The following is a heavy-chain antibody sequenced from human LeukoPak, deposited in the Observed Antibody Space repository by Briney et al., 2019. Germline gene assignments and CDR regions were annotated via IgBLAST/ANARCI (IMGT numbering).Heavy chain of an antibody. J-gene: IGHJ4*02. CDR3: ARPMPGYFDY. CDR1: GGSFSGYY. Sequence: SETLSLTCAVYGGSFSGYYWSWIRQPPGKGLEWIGEINHSGSTNYNPSLKSRVTISVDTSKNQFSLKLSSVTAADTAVYYCARPMPGYFDYWGQGTLVTVSS. V-gene: IGHV4-34*01. CDR2: INHSGST. D-gene: IGHD2-2*01.